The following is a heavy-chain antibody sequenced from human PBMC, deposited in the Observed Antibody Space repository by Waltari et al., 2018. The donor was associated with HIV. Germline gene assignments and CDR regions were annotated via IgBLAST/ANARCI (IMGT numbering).Heavy chain of an antibody. Sequence: EVQLVESGGGLVQPGGSLRLSCAASGFSLSSFWIHWVRQAPGKGLVWVSRGSNDGIYSSHADFVKGRFTISRDNANNVLYLQMDSLSAEDTALYYCARASGSYSFDLWGRGTMVTVSS. CDR3: ARASGSYSFDL. D-gene: IGHD1-26*01. J-gene: IGHJ3*01. CDR2: GSNDGIYS. CDR1: GFSLSSFW. V-gene: IGHV3-74*01.